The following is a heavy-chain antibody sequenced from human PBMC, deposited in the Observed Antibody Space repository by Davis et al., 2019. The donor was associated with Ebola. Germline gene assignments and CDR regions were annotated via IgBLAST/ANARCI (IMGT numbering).Heavy chain of an antibody. J-gene: IGHJ5*02. CDR2: IIPIFGTA. V-gene: IGHV1-69*06. Sequence: SVQVSCKASGGTFSSYAISWVRQAPGQGLEWMGGIIPIFGTANYAQKFQGRVTITADKSTSTAYMELSSLRSEDTAVYYCAREEGSGSYKPDPENWFDPWGQGTLVTVSS. D-gene: IGHD3-10*01. CDR3: AREEGSGSYKPDPENWFDP. CDR1: GGTFSSYA.